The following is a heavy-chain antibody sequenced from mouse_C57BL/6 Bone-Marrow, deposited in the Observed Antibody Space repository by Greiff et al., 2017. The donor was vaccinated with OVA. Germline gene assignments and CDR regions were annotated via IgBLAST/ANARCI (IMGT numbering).Heavy chain of an antibody. Sequence: EVQGVESGGGLVKPGGSLKLSCAASGFTFSDYGMHWVRQAPEKGLEWVAYISSGSSTIYYAETVKGRFTIARDNAKNTLFLQMTSLRAEYTSMYYCASYAIDYWGQGTSVTVSS. CDR1: GFTFSDYG. V-gene: IGHV5-17*01. CDR2: ISSGSSTI. CDR3: ASYAIDY. J-gene: IGHJ4*01.